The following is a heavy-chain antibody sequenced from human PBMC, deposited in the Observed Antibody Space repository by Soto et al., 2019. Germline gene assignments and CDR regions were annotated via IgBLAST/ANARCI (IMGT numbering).Heavy chain of an antibody. D-gene: IGHD6-13*01. Sequence: RASVKVSCKASGGTFSSYAISWVRQAPGQGLEWMGGIIPIFGTANYAQKFQGRVTITADESTSTAYMELSSLRSEDTAVYYCARQLAADEMLYYYGMDVWGQGTTVTVSS. J-gene: IGHJ6*02. CDR2: IIPIFGTA. CDR1: GGTFSSYA. V-gene: IGHV1-69*13. CDR3: ARQLAADEMLYYYGMDV.